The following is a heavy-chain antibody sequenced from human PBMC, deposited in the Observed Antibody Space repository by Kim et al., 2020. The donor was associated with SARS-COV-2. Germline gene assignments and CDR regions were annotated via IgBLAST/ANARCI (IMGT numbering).Heavy chain of an antibody. J-gene: IGHJ6*02. V-gene: IGHV4-59*13. Sequence: SETLSLTCTVSGGSISSYYWSWIRQPPGKGLEWIGYIYYSGSTNYNPSLKSLVTISVDTSKNQFSLKLSSVTAADTAVYYCARVELSWVNGMDVWGQGTTVTVSS. CDR2: IYYSGST. CDR3: ARVELSWVNGMDV. CDR1: GGSISSYY. D-gene: IGHD3-16*02.